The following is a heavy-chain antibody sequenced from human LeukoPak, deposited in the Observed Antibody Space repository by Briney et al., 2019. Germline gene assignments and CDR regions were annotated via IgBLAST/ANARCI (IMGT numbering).Heavy chain of an antibody. J-gene: IGHJ4*02. Sequence: SETLSLTCSVSDDSITIYYWTWIRQPPGKGLERIGYVDHTGSTNYNPSLKSRVTISVDTSKNQFSLKLSSVTAADTAVYYCARAGEMATIGRFDYWGQGILVTVSS. D-gene: IGHD5-24*01. CDR3: ARAGEMATIGRFDY. V-gene: IGHV4-59*01. CDR1: DDSITIYY. CDR2: VDHTGST.